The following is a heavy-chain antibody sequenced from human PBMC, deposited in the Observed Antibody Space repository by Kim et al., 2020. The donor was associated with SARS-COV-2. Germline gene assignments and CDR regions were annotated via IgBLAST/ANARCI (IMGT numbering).Heavy chain of an antibody. J-gene: IGHJ4*02. Sequence: GGSLRLSCVTSVFTFGTYAMSWVRQAPEKGLEWVSGISSSGGSTYYADSVKGRFTISRDSSKNTLYLQMVSLRVDDTALYYCARTRSCSSTSCYVDYWGQGTLVTVSS. CDR3: ARTRSCSSTSCYVDY. D-gene: IGHD2-2*01. CDR2: ISSSGGST. V-gene: IGHV3-23*01. CDR1: VFTFGTYA.